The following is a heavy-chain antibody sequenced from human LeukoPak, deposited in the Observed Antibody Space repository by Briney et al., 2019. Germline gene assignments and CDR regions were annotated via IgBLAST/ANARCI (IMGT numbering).Heavy chain of an antibody. J-gene: IGHJ4*02. V-gene: IGHV1-2*02. D-gene: IGHD6-19*01. Sequence: ASVKVSCKASGYTFTGYYMHWVRQAPGQGLEWMGWINPNSGGTNYAQKFQGRVTMTRDTSISTAYMELSRLRSDDTAVYYCARDPGIAVAHPDDWGQGTLVTVSS. CDR1: GYTFTGYY. CDR2: INPNSGGT. CDR3: ARDPGIAVAHPDD.